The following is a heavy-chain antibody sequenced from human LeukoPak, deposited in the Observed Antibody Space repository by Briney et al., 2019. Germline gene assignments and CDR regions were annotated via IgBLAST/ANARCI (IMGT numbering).Heavy chain of an antibody. J-gene: IGHJ3*02. D-gene: IGHD2-2*02. Sequence: GGSLRLSCAASGFTFSNYWMYWVRQAPGKGLVWVSRINNDASTTTYADSVKGRFSISRDNAKTTLYLQMNRLRAEDTAVYYCARGYCSSTTCYNAFDIWGQGTMVTVSS. CDR2: INNDASTT. CDR3: ARGYCSSTTCYNAFDI. CDR1: GFTFSNYW. V-gene: IGHV3-74*01.